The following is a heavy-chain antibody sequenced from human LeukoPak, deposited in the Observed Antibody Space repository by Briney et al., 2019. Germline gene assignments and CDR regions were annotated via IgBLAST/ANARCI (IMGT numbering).Heavy chain of an antibody. CDR1: GYTFTSYD. J-gene: IGHJ4*02. Sequence: ASVKVSCKASGYTFTSYDINWVRQAPGQGLEWMGWINPNSGGTNYAQKFQGRVTMTRDTSISTAYMELSRLRSDDTAVYYCAQKFSSSVDYWGQGTLVTVSS. CDR3: AQKFSSSVDY. V-gene: IGHV1-2*02. CDR2: INPNSGGT. D-gene: IGHD2-15*01.